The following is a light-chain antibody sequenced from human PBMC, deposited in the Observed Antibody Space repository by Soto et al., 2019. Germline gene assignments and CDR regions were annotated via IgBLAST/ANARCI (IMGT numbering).Light chain of an antibody. J-gene: IGKJ5*01. CDR2: GAS. CDR3: QQYNSKPPIT. Sequence: EIVMTQSPATLSVSPGEGATLTCRASQSVGTKLAWYQQKPGQAPRLLIYGASTRATGVPARFAGSGSGTEFTLTISSLQSEDFALYSCQQYNSKPPITFGQGTRLEIK. V-gene: IGKV3-15*01. CDR1: QSVGTK.